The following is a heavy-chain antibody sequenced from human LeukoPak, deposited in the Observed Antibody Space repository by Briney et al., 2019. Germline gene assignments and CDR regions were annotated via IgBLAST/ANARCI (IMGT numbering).Heavy chain of an antibody. D-gene: IGHD3-22*01. CDR2: ISYDGTNK. Sequence: GGSLRLPCAASGFTFSSYAMHWVRQAPGKGLEWVAIISYDGTNKYYADSVKGRFTISRDNSKNTLYLQMNSLRAEDTAVYYCAGGPYYDSSGYLPNYYGMDVWGQGTTVTVSS. CDR1: GFTFSSYA. J-gene: IGHJ6*02. V-gene: IGHV3-30*04. CDR3: AGGPYYDSSGYLPNYYGMDV.